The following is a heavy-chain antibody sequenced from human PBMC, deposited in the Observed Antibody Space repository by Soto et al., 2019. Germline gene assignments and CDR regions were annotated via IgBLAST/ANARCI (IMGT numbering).Heavy chain of an antibody. CDR3: ARDLRWDSLTAISNGLDV. V-gene: IGHV6-1*01. D-gene: IGHD2-21*02. CDR1: GDSVSSNSAA. Sequence: PSQTLSLTCAISGDSVSSNSAAWNWIRQSPSRGLEWLGRTYYRSKWYNDYAVSVKSRITINPDTSKNQFSLQLNSVTPEDTAVYYCARDLRWDSLTAISNGLDVWGQGTTATVSS. J-gene: IGHJ6*02. CDR2: TYYRSKWYN.